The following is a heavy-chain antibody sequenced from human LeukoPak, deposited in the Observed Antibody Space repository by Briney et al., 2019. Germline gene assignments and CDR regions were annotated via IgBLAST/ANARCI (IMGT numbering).Heavy chain of an antibody. CDR3: AKDRILARGWFDP. J-gene: IGHJ5*02. Sequence: GGSLRLPCAASGFTFSSYAMSWVRQAPGKGLEWVSGISGSGDSTYYADSVKGRFTISRDNSMNTLYLQMNSLRAEDTAVYYCAKDRILARGWFDPWGQGTLVTVSS. CDR1: GFTFSSYA. D-gene: IGHD2-15*01. V-gene: IGHV3-23*01. CDR2: ISGSGDST.